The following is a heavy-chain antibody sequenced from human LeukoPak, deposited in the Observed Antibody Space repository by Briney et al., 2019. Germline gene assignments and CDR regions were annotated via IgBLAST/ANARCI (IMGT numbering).Heavy chain of an antibody. Sequence: ASEKVSCKASGYTFTGYYMHWVRQAPGQGLEWMGRINPNSGGTNYAQKFQGRVTMTRDTSISTAYMELSRLRSDDTAVYYCARVDCSGGSCYPDFDYWGQGTLVTVSS. CDR3: ARVDCSGGSCYPDFDY. D-gene: IGHD2-15*01. CDR1: GYTFTGYY. V-gene: IGHV1-2*06. J-gene: IGHJ4*02. CDR2: INPNSGGT.